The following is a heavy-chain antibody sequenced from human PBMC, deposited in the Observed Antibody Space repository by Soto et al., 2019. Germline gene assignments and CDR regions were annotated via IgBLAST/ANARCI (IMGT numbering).Heavy chain of an antibody. J-gene: IGHJ4*02. CDR1: GYTFTSYD. CDR3: AGGASAYCGSDCYGY. D-gene: IGHD2-21*01. Sequence: QVQLVQSGAEVKKPGASVKVSCKASGYTFTSYDINWVRQATGQGLEWMGWMNPNSGNTGYAQKFQGRVTMTRNTSISTAYKERGSVGSEDTTGYYCAGGASAYCGSDCYGYLGQGTLVTVSS. V-gene: IGHV1-8*01. CDR2: MNPNSGNT.